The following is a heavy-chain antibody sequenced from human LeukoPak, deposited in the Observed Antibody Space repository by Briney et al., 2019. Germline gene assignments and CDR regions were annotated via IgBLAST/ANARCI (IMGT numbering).Heavy chain of an antibody. J-gene: IGHJ6*03. CDR3: ARAEGYSSGWIHYYMDV. V-gene: IGHV3-21*01. CDR2: ISSSSSYI. CDR1: GFTLSSYS. D-gene: IGHD6-19*01. Sequence: PGGSLRLSCAASGFTLSSYSMNWVRQAPGKGLEWVSSISSSSSYIYYADSVKGRFTISRDNAKNSLYLQMNSLRAEDTAVYYCARAEGYSSGWIHYYMDVWGKGTTVTVSS.